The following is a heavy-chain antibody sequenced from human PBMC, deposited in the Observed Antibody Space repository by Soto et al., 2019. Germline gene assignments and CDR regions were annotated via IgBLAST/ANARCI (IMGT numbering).Heavy chain of an antibody. J-gene: IGHJ4*02. V-gene: IGHV3-30*03. D-gene: IGHD3-10*01. CDR2: ISYDGSNK. CDR3: APWFGAFDY. Sequence: QVQLVESGGGVVQPGRSLRLSCAASGFTFGSYGMHWVRQAPGKGLEWVAVISYDGSNKYYADSVKGRFTISRDNSKNTLYLQMNSLRAEHTAVYYCAPWFGAFDYWGQGTLVTVSS. CDR1: GFTFGSYG.